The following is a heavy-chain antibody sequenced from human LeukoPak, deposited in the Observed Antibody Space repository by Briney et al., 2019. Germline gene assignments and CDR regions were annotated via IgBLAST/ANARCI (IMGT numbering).Heavy chain of an antibody. CDR2: IYYSGST. Sequence: PSETPSLTCTVSGGSISSYYWSWIRQPPGKGLEWIGYIYYSGSTNYNPSLKSRVTISVDTSKNQFSLKLSSVTAADTAVYYCARTPRITIFGVVNNWFDPWGQGTLVTVSS. J-gene: IGHJ5*02. CDR3: ARTPRITIFGVVNNWFDP. V-gene: IGHV4-59*01. CDR1: GGSISSYY. D-gene: IGHD3-3*01.